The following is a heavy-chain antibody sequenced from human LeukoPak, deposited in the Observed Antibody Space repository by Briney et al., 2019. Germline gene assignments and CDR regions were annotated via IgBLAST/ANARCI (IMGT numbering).Heavy chain of an antibody. V-gene: IGHV4-59*08. Sequence: PSETLSLTCTVSGGSISSYYWSWIRQPPGKGLEWIGYIYYSGSTNYNPSLESRVTISVDTSKNQFSLKLSSVTAADTAVYYCARRRKTLYLDYWGQGTLVTVSS. CDR1: GGSISSYY. J-gene: IGHJ4*02. D-gene: IGHD2/OR15-2a*01. CDR2: IYYSGST. CDR3: ARRRKTLYLDY.